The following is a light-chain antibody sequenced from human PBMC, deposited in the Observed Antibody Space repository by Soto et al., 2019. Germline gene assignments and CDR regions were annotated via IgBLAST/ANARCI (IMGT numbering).Light chain of an antibody. CDR2: GAS. CDR3: QQRSNSPPFT. CDR1: QSINNF. V-gene: IGKV3-11*01. Sequence: EIVLTQSPASVSVSPGETVTLSCRASQSINNFLAWYRQRPGQTPRLLIHGASNRAPGVPARISGSGSQTDFTLTISSFEPEDSAVYFCQQRSNSPPFTFGPGTEVNIK. J-gene: IGKJ3*01.